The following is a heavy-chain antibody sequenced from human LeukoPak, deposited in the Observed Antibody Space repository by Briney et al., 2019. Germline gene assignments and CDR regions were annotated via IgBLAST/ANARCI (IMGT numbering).Heavy chain of an antibody. CDR1: GFTFSSYA. D-gene: IGHD4-17*01. J-gene: IGHJ4*02. V-gene: IGHV3-30-3*01. CDR2: ISYDESNK. CDR3: ARDLLGHGDKAHFDY. Sequence: PGGSLRLSCAASGFTFSSYAMHWVRQAPGKGLEWVAVISYDESNKYYADSVKGRFTISRDNSKNTLYLQMNSLRAEDTAVYYCARDLLGHGDKAHFDYWGQGTLVTVSS.